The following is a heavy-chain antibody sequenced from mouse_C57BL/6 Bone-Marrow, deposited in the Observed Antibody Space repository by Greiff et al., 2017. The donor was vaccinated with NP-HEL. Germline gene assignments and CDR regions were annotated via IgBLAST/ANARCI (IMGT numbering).Heavy chain of an antibody. CDR2: ISDGGSYT. CDR1: GFTFSSYA. J-gene: IGHJ1*03. D-gene: IGHD1-1*01. Sequence: EVKVEESGGGLVKPGGSLKLSCAASGFTFSSYAMSWVRQTPEKRLEWVATISDGGSYTYYPDNVKGRFTISRDNAKNNLYLQMSHLKSEDTAMYYCAYYGSSLYFDVWGTGTTVTVSS. CDR3: AYYGSSLYFDV. V-gene: IGHV5-4*03.